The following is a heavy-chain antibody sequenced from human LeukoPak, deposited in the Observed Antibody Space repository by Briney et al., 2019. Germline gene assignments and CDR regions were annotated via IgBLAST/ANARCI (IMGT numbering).Heavy chain of an antibody. CDR2: ISYDGSNK. J-gene: IGHJ6*04. CDR1: GFTFSSYA. D-gene: IGHD6-13*01. CDR3: ARDVEDSSSWWARDYYYGMDV. V-gene: IGHV3-30*04. Sequence: GRSLRLSCAASGFTFSSYAVHWARQAPGKGLERVAVISYDGSNKYYADSVKGRFTISRDNSKNTLYLQMNSLRAEDTAVYYCARDVEDSSSWWARDYYYGMDVWGKGTTVTVSS.